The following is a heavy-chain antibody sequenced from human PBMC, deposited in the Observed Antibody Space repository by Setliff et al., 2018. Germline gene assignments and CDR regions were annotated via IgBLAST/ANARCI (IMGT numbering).Heavy chain of an antibody. J-gene: IGHJ5*02. CDR1: GFTFSSYS. V-gene: IGHV3-48*01. D-gene: IGHD3-10*01. CDR3: AKNGFGVVALGVNNWFDP. CDR2: ISSSSSTI. Sequence: PGGSLRLSCAASGFTFSSYSMNWVRQAPGKELEWVSYISSSSSTIYYADSVKGRFTISRDNSKNTLYLQMNSLRAEDTAVYYCAKNGFGVVALGVNNWFDPWGQGTLVTVSS.